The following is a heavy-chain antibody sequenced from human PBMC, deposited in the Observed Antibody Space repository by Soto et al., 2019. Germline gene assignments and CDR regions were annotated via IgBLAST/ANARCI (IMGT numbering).Heavy chain of an antibody. D-gene: IGHD1-26*01. CDR2: IYYSGST. V-gene: IGHV4-39*01. J-gene: IGHJ4*02. CDR1: GGSISSGDYY. Sequence: SETLSLTCTVSGGSISSGDYYWSWIRQPPGKGLEWIGSIYYSGSTYYNPSLKSRVTISVDTSKNQFSLKLSSVTAADTAVYYCARTTPSGGSYPPVFDYWGQGTLVTVSS. CDR3: ARTTPSGGSYPPVFDY.